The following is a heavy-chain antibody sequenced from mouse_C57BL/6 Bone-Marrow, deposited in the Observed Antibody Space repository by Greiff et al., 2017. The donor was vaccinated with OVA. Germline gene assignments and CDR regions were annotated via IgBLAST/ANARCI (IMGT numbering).Heavy chain of an antibody. CDR1: GFTFSDYG. D-gene: IGHD4-1*01. V-gene: IGHV5-17*01. Sequence: EVKLVESGGGLVKPGGSLKLSCAASGFTFSDYGMHWVRQAPEKGLEWVAYISSGSSTIYYADTVKGRFTISRDNAKNTLFLQMTSLRSEDTAMYYCARDPELGQWGYFDYWGQGTTLTVSS. CDR3: ARDPELGQWGYFDY. CDR2: ISSGSSTI. J-gene: IGHJ2*01.